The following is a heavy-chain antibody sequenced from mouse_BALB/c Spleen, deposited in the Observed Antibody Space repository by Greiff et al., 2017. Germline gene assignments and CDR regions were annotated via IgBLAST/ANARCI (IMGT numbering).Heavy chain of an antibody. CDR3: ARWPTAHFDY. J-gene: IGHJ2*01. V-gene: IGHV1-80*01. Sequence: VKLQESGAELVRPGSSVKISCKASGYAFSSYWMNWVKQRPGQGLEWIGQIYPGDGDTNYNGKFKGKATLTADKSSSTAYMQLSSLTSEDSAVYFCARWPTAHFDYWGQGTTLTVSS. CDR1: GYAFSSYW. CDR2: IYPGDGDT. D-gene: IGHD1-2*01.